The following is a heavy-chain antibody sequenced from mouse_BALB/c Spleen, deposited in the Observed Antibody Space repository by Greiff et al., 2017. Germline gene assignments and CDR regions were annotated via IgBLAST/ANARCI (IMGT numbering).Heavy chain of an antibody. CDR2: ISSGGST. V-gene: IGHV5-6-5*01. Sequence: EVKLMESGGGLVKPGGSLKLSCAASGFTFSSYAMSWVRQTPEKRLEWVASISSGGSTYYPDSVKGRFTISRDNARNILYLQMSSLRSEDTAMYYCAREGTAWFAYWGQGTLVTVSA. D-gene: IGHD3-3*01. J-gene: IGHJ3*01. CDR1: GFTFSSYA. CDR3: AREGTAWFAY.